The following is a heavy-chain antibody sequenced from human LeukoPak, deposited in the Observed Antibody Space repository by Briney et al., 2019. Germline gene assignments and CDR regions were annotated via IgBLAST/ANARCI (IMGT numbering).Heavy chain of an antibody. CDR3: ARHHSALSRFDP. V-gene: IGHV4-39*01. D-gene: IGHD2-15*01. CDR1: GGSINSDYYY. Sequence: SETLSLTCTVSGGSINSDYYYWDWIRQAPGKGLEWIGNIYHSGIIYYNPSLKSRVTMSVDTSKNQFSLKLNSLTAADTAVYYCARHHSALSRFDPWGRGTLVTVSS. J-gene: IGHJ5*02. CDR2: IYHSGII.